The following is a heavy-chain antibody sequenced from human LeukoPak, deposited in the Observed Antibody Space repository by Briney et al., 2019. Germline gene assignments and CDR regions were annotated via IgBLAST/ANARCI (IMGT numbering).Heavy chain of an antibody. V-gene: IGHV4-39*07. Sequence: SETLSLTCTVSGGSISSSSYYWGWIRQPPGKGLEWIGSIYYSGSTYYNPSLKSRVTISVDTSKNQFSLKLSSVTAADTAVYYCARGGGMGHYYYYMDVWGKGTTVTISS. CDR2: IYYSGST. CDR1: GGSISSSSYY. CDR3: ARGGGMGHYYYYMDV. D-gene: IGHD5-24*01. J-gene: IGHJ6*03.